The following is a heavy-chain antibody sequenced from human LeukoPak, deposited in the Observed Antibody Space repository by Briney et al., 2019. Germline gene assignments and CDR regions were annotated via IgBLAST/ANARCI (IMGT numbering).Heavy chain of an antibody. CDR3: ARDGTGAALDY. CDR1: GFTFSRYW. V-gene: IGHV3-20*04. CDR2: INWNGGST. J-gene: IGHJ4*02. Sequence: GGSLRLSCAASGFTFSRYWMHWVRQAPGKGLEWVSGINWNGGSTGYADSVKGRFTISRDNAKNSLYLQMNSLRAEDTALYYCARDGTGAALDYWGQGTLVTVSS. D-gene: IGHD3-3*02.